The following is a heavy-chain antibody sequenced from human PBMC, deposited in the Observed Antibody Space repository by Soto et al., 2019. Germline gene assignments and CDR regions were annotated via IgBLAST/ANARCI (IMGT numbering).Heavy chain of an antibody. CDR2: IIPIFGTA. Sequence: SSVKVSCKASGGAFSSYAISWGRQAPGQGLEWMGGIIPIFGTANYAQKFQGRVTITADESTSTAYIELSSLRSEETAVYYCARVSFRLFGELSGFEYSGQGTMVTVSS. D-gene: IGHD3-10*01. CDR1: GGAFSSYA. V-gene: IGHV1-69*13. CDR3: ARVSFRLFGELSGFEY. J-gene: IGHJ4*02.